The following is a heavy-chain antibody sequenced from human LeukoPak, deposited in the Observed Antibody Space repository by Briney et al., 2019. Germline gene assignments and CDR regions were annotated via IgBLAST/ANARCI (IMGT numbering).Heavy chain of an antibody. CDR1: GFTVSSNY. V-gene: IGHV3-53*01. D-gene: IGHD2-2*01. Sequence: GGSLRLSCAASGFTVSSNYMSWVRQAPGKGLEWVSVIYSGGSTYYADSVKGRFTISRDNSKNTLYLQMNSLRAEDTAVYYCAKANPRSTLDYWGQGTLVTVSS. CDR3: AKANPRSTLDY. J-gene: IGHJ4*02. CDR2: IYSGGST.